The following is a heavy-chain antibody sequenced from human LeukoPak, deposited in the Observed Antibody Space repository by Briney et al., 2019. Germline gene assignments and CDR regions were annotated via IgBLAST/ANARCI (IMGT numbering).Heavy chain of an antibody. D-gene: IGHD3-3*01. CDR1: GFTFSSYA. V-gene: IGHV3-23*01. CDR3: AKVYDFWSGPLNY. CDR2: ISGSGGST. Sequence: PGGSLRLSCAASGFTFSSYAMSWVRQAPGKGLEWVSAISGSGGSTYHADSVKGRFTISRDNSKNTLYLQMNSLRAEDTAVYYCAKVYDFWSGPLNYWGQGTLVTVSS. J-gene: IGHJ4*02.